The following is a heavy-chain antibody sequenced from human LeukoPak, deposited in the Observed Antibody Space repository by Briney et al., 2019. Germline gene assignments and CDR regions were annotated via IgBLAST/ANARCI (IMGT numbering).Heavy chain of an antibody. CDR2: ISSSSSYI. J-gene: IGHJ4*02. V-gene: IGHV3-21*01. CDR1: GFTFSSYS. D-gene: IGHD2-15*01. CDR3: ASVLGYCSGGSCSDY. Sequence: GGSLRLSCAASGFTFSSYSMTWVRQAPGKGLEWVSSISSSSSYIYYADSVKGRFTISRDNAKNSLYLQMNSLRAEDTAVYYCASVLGYCSGGSCSDYWGQGTLVTVSS.